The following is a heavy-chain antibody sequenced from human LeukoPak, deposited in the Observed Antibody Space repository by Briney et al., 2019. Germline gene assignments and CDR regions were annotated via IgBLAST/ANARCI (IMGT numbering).Heavy chain of an antibody. J-gene: IGHJ2*01. V-gene: IGHV3-9*01. Sequence: PGRSLRLSCAASGFTFDVYAMHWVRQAPGKGLEWVSGIGWDSGGIGYADSVKGRFTISRDSSKNTLFLHMNTLRAEDTAIYYCAKDRTVGASYWYFDLWGRGTLVTVSS. D-gene: IGHD1-26*01. CDR1: GFTFDVYA. CDR2: IGWDSGGI. CDR3: AKDRTVGASYWYFDL.